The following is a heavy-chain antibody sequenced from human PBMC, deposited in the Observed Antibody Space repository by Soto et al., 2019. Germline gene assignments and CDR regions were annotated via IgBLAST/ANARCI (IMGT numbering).Heavy chain of an antibody. J-gene: IGHJ4*02. CDR3: ARLEGLATISYYFDF. CDR2: INHSGST. V-gene: IGHV4-34*01. D-gene: IGHD3-9*01. Sequence: PSETLSLTCAVYGGSFSGYYWSWIRQPPGKGLEWIGEINHSGSTNYNPSLKSRVTISVDTSKNQFSLKLSSVTAAYSAVYFCARLEGLATISYYFDFWGPGALVTVSS. CDR1: GGSFSGYY.